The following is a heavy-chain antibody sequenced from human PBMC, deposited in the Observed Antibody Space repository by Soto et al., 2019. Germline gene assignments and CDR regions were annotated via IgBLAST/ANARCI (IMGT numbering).Heavy chain of an antibody. CDR1: GYTFTSYG. CDR3: ARDANYYDSSGDDAFDI. CDR2: ISAYNGNT. J-gene: IGHJ3*02. V-gene: IGHV1-18*01. Sequence: GASVKVSCKASGYTFTSYGISWVRQAPGQGLEWMGWISAYNGNTNYVQKLQGRVTTTTDTSTSTAYMELRSLRSDDTAVYYCARDANYYDSSGDDAFDIWGQGTMVTVSS. D-gene: IGHD3-22*01.